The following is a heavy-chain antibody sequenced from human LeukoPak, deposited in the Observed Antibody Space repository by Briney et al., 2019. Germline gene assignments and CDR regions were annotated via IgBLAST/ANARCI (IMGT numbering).Heavy chain of an antibody. CDR2: ISGSGDSR. CDR1: GFTFKNYA. V-gene: IGHV3-23*01. CDR3: AKGLWIMNYDFWSGLYYFDY. J-gene: IGHJ4*02. D-gene: IGHD3-3*01. Sequence: GGSLRLSCAASGFTFKNYAMSWVRQAPGKGLEWVSGISGSGDSRYYADSVKGRFTISRDNSKNTFYMQMNSLRAEDTAVYYCAKGLWIMNYDFWSGLYYFDYWGQGTLVTVSS.